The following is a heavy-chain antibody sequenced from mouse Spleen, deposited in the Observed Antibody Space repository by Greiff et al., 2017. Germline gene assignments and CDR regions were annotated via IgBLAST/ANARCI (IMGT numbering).Heavy chain of an antibody. CDR3: ARLDGNSEVFDY. CDR2: IDPSDSET. J-gene: IGHJ2*01. V-gene: IGHV1-69*02. CDR1: GYTFTSYW. D-gene: IGHD2-1*01. Sequence: VQLQQPGAELVKPGAPVKLSCKASGYTFTSYWMNWVKQRPGRGLEWIGRIDPSDSETHYNQKFKDKATLTVDKSSSTAYIQLSSLTSEDSAVYYCARLDGNSEVFDYWGQGTTLTVSS.